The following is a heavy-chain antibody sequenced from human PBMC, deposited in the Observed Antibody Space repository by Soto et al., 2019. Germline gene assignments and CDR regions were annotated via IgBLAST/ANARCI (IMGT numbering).Heavy chain of an antibody. CDR3: ARDVYRYSSSSPEDV. D-gene: IGHD6-6*01. CDR1: GFTFSDYY. Sequence: QVQLVESGGGLVKPGGSLRLSCAAYGFTFSDYYMSWIRQAPGKGLDWVSYISSSSSNTKYADSVKGRFTISRDNAKNSLYLQMNSLRAEDTAVYYCARDVYRYSSSSPEDVWGQGTTVTVSS. V-gene: IGHV3-11*06. J-gene: IGHJ6*02. CDR2: ISSSSSNT.